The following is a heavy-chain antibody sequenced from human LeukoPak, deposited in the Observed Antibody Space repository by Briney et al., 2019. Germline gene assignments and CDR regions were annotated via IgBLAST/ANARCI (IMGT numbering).Heavy chain of an antibody. CDR3: ARVVRDPYYYYYYGMDV. CDR1: GFTVSSNY. J-gene: IGHJ6*02. CDR2: IYSGGST. D-gene: IGHD3-10*01. V-gene: IGHV3-53*05. Sequence: PGGSLRLSCAASGFTVSSNYMSWVRQAPGKGLEWVSVIYSGGSTYYADSVKGRFTISRDNSKNTLYLQMNSLRAEDTAVYYCARVVRDPYYYYYYGMDVWGQGTTVTVSS.